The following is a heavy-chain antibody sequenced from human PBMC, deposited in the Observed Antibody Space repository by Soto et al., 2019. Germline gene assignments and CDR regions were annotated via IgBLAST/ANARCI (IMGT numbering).Heavy chain of an antibody. J-gene: IGHJ5*02. CDR3: ACSSSWYLNRDCFDP. V-gene: IGHV4-34*01. Sequence: PSETLSLTCAVYGGSFSGYCWSWIRQPPGKGLEWIGEINHSGSTNYNPSLKSRVTISVDTSKNQFSLKLSSVTAADTAVYYCACSSSWYLNRDCFDPWGQGTLVTVSS. CDR1: GGSFSGYC. D-gene: IGHD6-13*01. CDR2: INHSGST.